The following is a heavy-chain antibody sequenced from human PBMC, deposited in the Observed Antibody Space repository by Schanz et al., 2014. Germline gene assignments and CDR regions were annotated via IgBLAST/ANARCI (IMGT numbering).Heavy chain of an antibody. Sequence: QVQLVQSGGEMKKPGASVKVSCKASGYTFTDYGLSWVRQAPGQGLEWLGWISTFRNEDTNSAQRFQGRLTMTTDTSTSTAYMELRSLRSDDTAVYYCARGGGPEDVFDIWGQGTILTVSS. J-gene: IGHJ3*02. V-gene: IGHV1-18*01. CDR2: ISTFRNEDT. D-gene: IGHD5-12*01. CDR3: ARGGGPEDVFDI. CDR1: GYTFTDYG.